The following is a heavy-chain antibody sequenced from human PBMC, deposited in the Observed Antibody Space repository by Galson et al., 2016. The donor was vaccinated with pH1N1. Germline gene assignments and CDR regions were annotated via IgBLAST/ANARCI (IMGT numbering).Heavy chain of an antibody. Sequence: CTVSGGSISSNDYYWTWIRQPPGKGLEWIGTIYSSGSTYDNPSLKSRVTISVDTSKNQFSLKLSSVTAADTAVYYCAREDCSSGPCPLDSWGQGTLVIVSS. CDR2: IYSSGST. CDR1: GGSISSNDYY. CDR3: AREDCSSGPCPLDS. D-gene: IGHD2-15*01. J-gene: IGHJ4*02. V-gene: IGHV4-39*07.